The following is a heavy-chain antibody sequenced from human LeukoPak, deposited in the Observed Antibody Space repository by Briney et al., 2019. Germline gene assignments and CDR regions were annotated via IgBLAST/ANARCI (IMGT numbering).Heavy chain of an antibody. CDR2: ISYDGSNK. CDR1: GFTFSSYG. V-gene: IGHV3-30*18. CDR3: AKLYDAFDI. J-gene: IGHJ3*02. Sequence: PGRSLRLSCAASGFTFSSYGMHWVRQAPGKGLEWVAVISYDGSNKYYADSVKGRFTISRDNSKNTLYLQMNSLRAEDTAVYYCAKLYDAFDIWGQGTMVTVSS.